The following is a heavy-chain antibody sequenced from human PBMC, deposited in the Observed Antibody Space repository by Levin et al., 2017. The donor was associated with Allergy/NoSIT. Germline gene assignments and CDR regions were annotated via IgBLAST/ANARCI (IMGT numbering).Heavy chain of an antibody. V-gene: IGHV3-53*01. D-gene: IGHD3-16*02. Sequence: GGSLRLSCAASGFTVSSNYMSWVRQAPGKGLEWVSVIYSGGSTYYADSVKGRFTISRDNSKNTLYLQMNSLRAEDTAVYYCARDWGMGYDYVWGSYRYWGQGTLVTVSS. J-gene: IGHJ4*02. CDR1: GFTVSSNY. CDR2: IYSGGST. CDR3: ARDWGMGYDYVWGSYRY.